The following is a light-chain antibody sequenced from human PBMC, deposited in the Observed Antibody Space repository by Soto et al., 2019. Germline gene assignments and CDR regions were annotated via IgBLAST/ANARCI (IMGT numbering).Light chain of an antibody. J-gene: IGLJ2*01. V-gene: IGLV2-11*01. Sequence: QSVLTQPRSVSGSPGHSVTISCTGTSSDFGGYNYVSWYQQHPGKAPKLMIYDVSKRPSGVPDRFSGSKSGNTASLTISGLQSEDEADYYCCSYAGSYTLVFGGGTKLTVL. CDR3: CSYAGSYTLV. CDR1: SSDFGGYNY. CDR2: DVS.